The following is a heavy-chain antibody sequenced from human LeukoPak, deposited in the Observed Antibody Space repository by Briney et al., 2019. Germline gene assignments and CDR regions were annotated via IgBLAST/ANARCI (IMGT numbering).Heavy chain of an antibody. D-gene: IGHD6-6*01. J-gene: IGHJ5*02. V-gene: IGHV1-2*02. CDR3: ARANSSPWVNWFDP. Sequence: ASVKVSCKASGYTFTGYYMHWVRQAPGQGLEWMGWINPNSGGTNYAQKFQGRVTMTRDTSISTAYMELSRLRSEDTAVYYCARANSSPWVNWFDPWGQGTLVTVSS. CDR2: INPNSGGT. CDR1: GYTFTGYY.